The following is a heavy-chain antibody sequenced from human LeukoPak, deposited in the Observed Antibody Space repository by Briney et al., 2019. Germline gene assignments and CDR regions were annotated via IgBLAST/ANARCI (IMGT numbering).Heavy chain of an antibody. Sequence: GGSLRLSCAASGFTFSDYYMSWIRQAPGKGLEWVSYISSSSSYTNYADSVKGRFTISRDSATNSLYLQMNSLRAEDTAVYYCARDGYSSSWYWFDYWGQGTLVTVSS. D-gene: IGHD6-13*01. V-gene: IGHV3-11*06. CDR2: ISSSSSYT. J-gene: IGHJ4*02. CDR1: GFTFSDYY. CDR3: ARDGYSSSWYWFDY.